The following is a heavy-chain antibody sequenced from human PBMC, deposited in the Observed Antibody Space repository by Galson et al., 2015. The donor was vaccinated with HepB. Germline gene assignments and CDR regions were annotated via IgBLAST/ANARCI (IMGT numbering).Heavy chain of an antibody. J-gene: IGHJ1*01. CDR1: GLTFSSHA. CDR2: ITRSGGRT. D-gene: IGHD2-15*01. Sequence: SLRLSCAASGLTFSSHALSWVRQAPGKGLEWVSAITRSGGRTFYADSVKDRFTISRDNSKNTLYLQIDSLRAEDTAVYYCAARYCCGGDCPTEYFQYWGQGTLVTVSS. V-gene: IGHV3-23*01. CDR3: AARYCCGGDCPTEYFQY.